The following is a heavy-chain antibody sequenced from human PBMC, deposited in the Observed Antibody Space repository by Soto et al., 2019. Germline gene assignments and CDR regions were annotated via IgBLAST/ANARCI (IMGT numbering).Heavy chain of an antibody. J-gene: IGHJ6*03. D-gene: IGHD3-10*01. V-gene: IGHV3-33*01. CDR3: ARGGRAYYYYYMDV. CDR2: IWYDGSNK. Sequence: GGSLRLSCAASGFTFSSYGMHWVRQAPGKGLEWVAVIWYDGSNKYYADSVKGRFTISRDNSKNTLYLQMNSLRAEDTAVYYCARGGRAYYYYYMDVWGKGTTVTVSS. CDR1: GFTFSSYG.